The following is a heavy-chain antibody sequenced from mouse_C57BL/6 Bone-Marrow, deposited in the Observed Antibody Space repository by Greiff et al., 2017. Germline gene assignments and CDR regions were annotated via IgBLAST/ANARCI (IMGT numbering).Heavy chain of an antibody. D-gene: IGHD1-1*01. J-gene: IGHJ1*03. Sequence: EVMLVESEGGLVQPGSSMKLSCIASGFTFSDYYMAWVRQVPEKGLEWVANINYDGSSTYYLDSLKIRFIISRDNAKNILYLQLSSQKSEDTATNYCATYYLEYFDVWGTGTTVTVSS. CDR3: ATYYLEYFDV. CDR1: GFTFSDYY. V-gene: IGHV5-16*01. CDR2: INYDGSST.